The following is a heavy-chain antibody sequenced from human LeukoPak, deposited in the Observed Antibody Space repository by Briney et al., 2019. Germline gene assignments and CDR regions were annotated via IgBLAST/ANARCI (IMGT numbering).Heavy chain of an antibody. CDR1: GFTFSSYG. V-gene: IGHV3-30*18. CDR2: ISYDGSNK. J-gene: IGHJ4*02. D-gene: IGHD3-22*01. CDR3: AKAPDYYDSSGYYYF. Sequence: GGSLRLSCAASGFTFSSYGMHWVRQAPGKGLEWVAVISYDGSNKYYADSVKGRFTISRDNSKNTLYLQMNSLRAEDTAVYYCAKAPDYYDSSGYYYFWGQGTLVTVSS.